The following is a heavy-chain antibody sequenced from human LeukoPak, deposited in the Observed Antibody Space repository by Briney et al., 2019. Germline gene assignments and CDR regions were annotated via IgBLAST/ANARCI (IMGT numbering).Heavy chain of an antibody. V-gene: IGHV3-64D*06. CDR2: ISSNGGST. J-gene: IGHJ3*01. D-gene: IGHD3-9*01. CDR3: ARGRSKHRAYYDILTGYPLVS. Sequence: GGSLRLSCSASGFTFSSYAMHWVRQAPGKGLEYVSAISSNGGSTYYADSVKGRFTISRENSKNTLYLQTSSLRAEDTAVYYCARGRSKHRAYYDILTGYPLVSWGQGTMVTVSS. CDR1: GFTFSSYA.